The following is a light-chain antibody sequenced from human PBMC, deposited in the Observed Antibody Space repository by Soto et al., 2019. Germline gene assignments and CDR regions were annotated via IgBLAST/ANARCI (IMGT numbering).Light chain of an antibody. CDR2: GNS. Sequence: QSVLTQPPSVSGAPGQRVTISCTGSSSNIGAGYDVHWYQQLPGTAPKLLIYGNSNRPSGVPDRFSGSKSGTSASLAITGLQAEDEADYYCQSYCSSLSGVVFGGGTQLTVL. CDR3: QSYCSSLSGVV. V-gene: IGLV1-40*01. CDR1: SSNIGAGYD. J-gene: IGLJ2*01.